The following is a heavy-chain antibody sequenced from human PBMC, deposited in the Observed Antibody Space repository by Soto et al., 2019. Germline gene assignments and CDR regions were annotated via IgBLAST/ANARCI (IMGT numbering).Heavy chain of an antibody. Sequence: SVKVSCKVSGGTFTNYSLNWVRHAPGQGLEWLEGIIPLHNTSNYSLKLLGRGSVTADISSNTVYMHLSGLTSDDTATYYCAIWSNWNPLYYRGMDVWGQGTTVTVSS. J-gene: IGHJ6*02. CDR3: AIWSNWNPLYYRGMDV. D-gene: IGHD1-20*01. V-gene: IGHV1-69*08. CDR2: IIPLHNTS. CDR1: GGTFTNYS.